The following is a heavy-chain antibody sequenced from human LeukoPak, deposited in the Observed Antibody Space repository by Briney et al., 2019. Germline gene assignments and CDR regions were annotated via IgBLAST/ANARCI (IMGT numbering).Heavy chain of an antibody. Sequence: ASETLSLTCTVSGGSISSYYWSWIRQPPGKGLEWIGYIYYSGSTNYNPSLKSRVTISVDTSKNQFSLKLSSVTAADTAVYYCARDGSWNVHQNYYYYYMDVWGKGTTVTVSS. CDR2: IYYSGST. CDR3: ARDGSWNVHQNYYYYYMDV. D-gene: IGHD1-1*01. V-gene: IGHV4-59*01. CDR1: GGSISSYY. J-gene: IGHJ6*03.